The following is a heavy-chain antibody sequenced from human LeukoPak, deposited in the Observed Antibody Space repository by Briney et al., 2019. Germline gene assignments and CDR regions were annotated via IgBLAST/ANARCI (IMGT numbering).Heavy chain of an antibody. V-gene: IGHV3-15*01. CDR3: TTDPDVRRYFDWLFFDY. J-gene: IGHJ4*02. Sequence: GGSLRLSCAASGFTFSNAWMSWVRQAPGKGLEWVGRINSKTDGGTTDYAAPVKGRFTISRDDSKNTLYLQMNSLKTEDTAVYYCTTDPDVRRYFDWLFFDYWGQGTLVTVSS. CDR2: INSKTDGGTT. D-gene: IGHD3-9*01. CDR1: GFTFSNAW.